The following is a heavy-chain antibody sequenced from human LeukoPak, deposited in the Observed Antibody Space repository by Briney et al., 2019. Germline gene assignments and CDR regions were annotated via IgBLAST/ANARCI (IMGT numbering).Heavy chain of an antibody. CDR1: GFTVSSNY. V-gene: IGHV3-7*01. D-gene: IGHD6-13*01. Sequence: GGSLRLSCAASGFTVSSNYMSWVRQAPGKGLEWVANIKQGGSEKYYVDSVKGRFTISRDNAKNSLYLQMNSLRAEDTAVYYCASSTGSWLTKPDYWGQGTLVTVSS. J-gene: IGHJ4*02. CDR3: ASSTGSWLTKPDY. CDR2: IKQGGSEK.